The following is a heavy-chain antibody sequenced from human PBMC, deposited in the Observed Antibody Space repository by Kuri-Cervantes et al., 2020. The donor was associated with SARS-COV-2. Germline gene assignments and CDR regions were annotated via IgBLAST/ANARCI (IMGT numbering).Heavy chain of an antibody. J-gene: IGHJ4*02. CDR3: ARVRPGSSGWYADF. CDR1: GYTLTSYA. CDR2: INTNTGNP. V-gene: IGHV7-4-1*02. D-gene: IGHD6-19*01. Sequence: ASVKVSCKASGYTLTSYAMSWVRQAPGQGLEWMGWINTNTGNPTYAQGFTGRFVFSLDTSVSTAYLQISSLKAEDTAVYYCARVRPGSSGWYADFWGQGTLVTVSS.